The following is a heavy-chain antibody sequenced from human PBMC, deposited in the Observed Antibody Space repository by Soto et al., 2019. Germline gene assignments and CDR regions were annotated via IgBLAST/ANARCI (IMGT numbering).Heavy chain of an antibody. CDR1: GFGLSSYS. J-gene: IGHJ4*02. V-gene: IGHV3-23*01. CDR3: AKQGIEVAGKDYFDY. CDR2: FSGTAAAT. D-gene: IGHD6-19*01. Sequence: PGASLRLSCAASGFGLSSYSVSLDRQTPGKGLEWVSVFSGTAAATYYADSVKGRFTISRDNYKNTLYLQMNSVRAEDTAVYYCAKQGIEVAGKDYFDYWGQGA.